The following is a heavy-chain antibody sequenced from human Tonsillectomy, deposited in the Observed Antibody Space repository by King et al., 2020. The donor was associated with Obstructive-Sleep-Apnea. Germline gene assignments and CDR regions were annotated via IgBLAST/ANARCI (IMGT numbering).Heavy chain of an antibody. J-gene: IGHJ4*02. Sequence: QLQESGPGLVKPSETLSLTCTVSGASLSTSNYYWGWIRQSPGKGLEWIGSIYYSGTTYYNPSLKSRVTMTRDTSISTAYMELSRLRSDDTALYYCARGKGVATGTGRTDPHDYWGKGTLVTVSS. CDR1: GASLSTSNYY. D-gene: IGHD5-12*01. CDR2: IYYSGTT. CDR3: ARGKGVATGTGRTDPHDY. V-gene: IGHV4-39*02.